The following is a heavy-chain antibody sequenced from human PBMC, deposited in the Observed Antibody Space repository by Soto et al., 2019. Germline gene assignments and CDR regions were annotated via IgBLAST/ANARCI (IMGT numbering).Heavy chain of an antibody. Sequence: GGSLRLSCAASGFSFTSYAMNWVRQAPGKGLEWVSYISSGSSTIYYAESVKGRFTISRDNAKKSLFLQMNSLRAEDTAVYYCAVDYYYMDVRGKGTTVTVSS. CDR1: GFSFTSYA. J-gene: IGHJ6*03. CDR2: ISSGSSTI. V-gene: IGHV3-48*01. CDR3: AVDYYYMDV.